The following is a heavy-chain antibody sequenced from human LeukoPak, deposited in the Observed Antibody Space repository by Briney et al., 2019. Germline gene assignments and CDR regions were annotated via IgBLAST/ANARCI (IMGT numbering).Heavy chain of an antibody. CDR3: ARLTPDYGDYSPFDY. V-gene: IGHV3-30-3*01. Sequence: GGSLRLSCAASGFTFSSYAMHWVRQAPGKGLEWVAVISYDGSNKYYADSVKGRFTISRDNSKNTLYLQMNSLRAEDTAVYYCARLTPDYGDYSPFDYWGQGTLVTVSS. D-gene: IGHD4-17*01. CDR2: ISYDGSNK. J-gene: IGHJ4*02. CDR1: GFTFSSYA.